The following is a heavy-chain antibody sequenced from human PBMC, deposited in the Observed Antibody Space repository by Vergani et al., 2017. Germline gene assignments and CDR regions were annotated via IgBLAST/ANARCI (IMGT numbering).Heavy chain of an antibody. Sequence: QVQLRQCGAGLVKPSETLSLTCGIYCDSLRGHYWSWIRQSPGKGLEWIGQINHSGGTNYNPSLKSRVTMSVDTSKNQFSLKLRSVTAADTAVYYCARHAVHHYYYYYMDVWGKGTTVTVSS. J-gene: IGHJ6*03. D-gene: IGHD1-1*01. CDR2: INHSGGT. V-gene: IGHV4-34*02. CDR3: ARHAVHHYYYYYMDV. CDR1: CDSLRGHY.